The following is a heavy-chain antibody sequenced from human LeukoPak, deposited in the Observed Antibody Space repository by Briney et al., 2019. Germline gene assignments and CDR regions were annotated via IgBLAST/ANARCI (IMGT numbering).Heavy chain of an antibody. V-gene: IGHV4-59*08. J-gene: IGHJ4*02. Sequence: PSETLSLTCTVSGGSISSYYWSWIRQPPGKGLEWIGYIYYSGSTNYNPSLKSRVTISVDTSRNQFSLKLSSVTAADTAVYYCASSVNMVRGVITPFDYWGQGTLVTVSS. CDR2: IYYSGST. CDR3: ASSVNMVRGVITPFDY. D-gene: IGHD3-10*01. CDR1: GGSISSYY.